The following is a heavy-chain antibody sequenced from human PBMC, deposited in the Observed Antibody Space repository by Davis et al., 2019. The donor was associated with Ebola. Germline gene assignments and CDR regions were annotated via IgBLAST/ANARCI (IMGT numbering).Heavy chain of an antibody. CDR3: ARQRNGRDPASDI. Sequence: SETLSLTCTVPGGSVSSGSYYWSWIRQPPGKGLEWIGYIYYSASTNYNPSLKSRVTISVDTSKNQFSLRLSSVTATDTAVYYCARQRNGRDPASDIWGQGTMVTVSS. D-gene: IGHD5-24*01. V-gene: IGHV4-61*01. J-gene: IGHJ3*02. CDR2: IYYSAST. CDR1: GGSVSSGSYY.